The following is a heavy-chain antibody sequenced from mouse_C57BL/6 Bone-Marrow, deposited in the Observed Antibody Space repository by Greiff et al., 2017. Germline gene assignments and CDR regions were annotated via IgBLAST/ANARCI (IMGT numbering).Heavy chain of an antibody. CDR1: GFNITDDY. Sequence: EVKLQQSGAELVRPGASVKLSCTASGFNITDDYMHWVKQRPEQGLEWIGWIDPENGDTEYASKFQGKATITADTSSNTAYLQLSSLTSEDTAVYYCTTRQLDHYYAMDYWGQGTSVTVSS. D-gene: IGHD6-1*02. V-gene: IGHV14-4*01. CDR3: TTRQLDHYYAMDY. CDR2: IDPENGDT. J-gene: IGHJ4*01.